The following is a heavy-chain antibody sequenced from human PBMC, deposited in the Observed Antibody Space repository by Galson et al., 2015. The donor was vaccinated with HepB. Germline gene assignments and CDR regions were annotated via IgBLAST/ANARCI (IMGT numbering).Heavy chain of an antibody. CDR1: GFTFSTYA. V-gene: IGHV3-21*01. D-gene: IGHD3-22*01. Sequence: SLRLSCAASGFTFSTYAMNWVCQAPGKGLEWVSSISTSGSHTYYAGSVKGRFTISRDNAENSLYLQMNSLRAEDTAVYYCARFRDNSDYYDGMDVWGQGTTVTVSS. CDR3: ARFRDNSDYYDGMDV. J-gene: IGHJ6*02. CDR2: ISTSGSHT.